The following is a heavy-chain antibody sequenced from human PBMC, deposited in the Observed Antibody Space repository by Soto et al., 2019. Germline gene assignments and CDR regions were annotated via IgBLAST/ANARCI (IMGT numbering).Heavy chain of an antibody. CDR3: ASSSGWYSHGMDV. Sequence: ASVKVSCKASGYTFIRYGITWVRQAPGQGLEWMGWINPNSGGTNYAQKFQGWVTMTRDTSISTAYMELSRLRSDDTVVYYCASSSGWYSHGMDVWGQGTTVTVSS. CDR1: GYTFIRYG. J-gene: IGHJ6*02. V-gene: IGHV1-2*04. D-gene: IGHD6-19*01. CDR2: INPNSGGT.